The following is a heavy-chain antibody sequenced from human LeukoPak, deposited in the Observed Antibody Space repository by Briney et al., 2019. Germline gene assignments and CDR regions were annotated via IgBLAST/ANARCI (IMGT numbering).Heavy chain of an antibody. J-gene: IGHJ5*02. Sequence: ASVTVSCTASGYTFTSYDINWVRQAPGQGLEWMGWMNPDSGNTGYAQNFQGRVTMTRNTSISTAYMELNSLRSEDTAIYYCARVRMDGHLFDPWGQGTLVTVSS. CDR3: ARVRMDGHLFDP. CDR1: GYTFTSYD. D-gene: IGHD5-24*01. V-gene: IGHV1-8*01. CDR2: MNPDSGNT.